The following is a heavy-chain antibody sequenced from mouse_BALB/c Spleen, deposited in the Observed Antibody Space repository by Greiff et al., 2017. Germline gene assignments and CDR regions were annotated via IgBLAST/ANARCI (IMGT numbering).Heavy chain of an antibody. V-gene: IGHV5-12-2*01. D-gene: IGHD1-1*01. CDR2: ISNGGGST. CDR1: GFTFSSYT. J-gene: IGHJ4*01. CDR3: ARHIYYYGSRPHYAMDY. Sequence: EVHLVESGGGLVQPGGSLKLSCAASGFTFSSYTMSWVRQTPEKRLEWVAYISNGGGSTYYPDTVKGRFTISRDNAKNTLYLQMSSLKSEDTAMYYCARHIYYYGSRPHYAMDYWGQGTSVTVSS.